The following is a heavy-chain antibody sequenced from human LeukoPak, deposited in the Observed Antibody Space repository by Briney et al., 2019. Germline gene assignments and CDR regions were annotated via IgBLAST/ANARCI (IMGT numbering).Heavy chain of an antibody. J-gene: IGHJ6*02. CDR1: GFTFSSYA. CDR3: AREPRPSHGMDV. CDR2: ISYDGSNK. V-gene: IGHV3-30*04. Sequence: GRSLRLSCAASGFTFSSYAMHWVRQAPGKGLEWVAVISYDGSNKYYADSVKGRFTISRDNSKNTLYLQMNSLRAEDTAVYYCAREPRPSHGMDVWGQGTTVTVSS.